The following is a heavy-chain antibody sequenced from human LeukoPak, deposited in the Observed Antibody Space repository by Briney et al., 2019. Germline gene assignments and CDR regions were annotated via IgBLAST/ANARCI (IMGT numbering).Heavy chain of an antibody. CDR3: AKDPVGWNSNYAEYFQH. J-gene: IGHJ1*01. CDR1: GFTFSSYA. Sequence: SGGSVRLSCAASGFTFSSYAMSWVRQAPGKGLEWVSAISGSGGSTYYADSVKGRFTISRDNSKNTLCLQMNSLRAEDTAVYYCAKDPVGWNSNYAEYFQHWGQGTLVTVSS. V-gene: IGHV3-23*01. D-gene: IGHD4-11*01. CDR2: ISGSGGST.